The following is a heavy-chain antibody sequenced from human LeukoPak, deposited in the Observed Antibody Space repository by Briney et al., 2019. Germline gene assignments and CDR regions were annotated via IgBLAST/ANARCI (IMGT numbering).Heavy chain of an antibody. CDR3: AKGQVITSNLDS. J-gene: IGHJ4*02. Sequence: GGSLRLSCAASGFSVNTYAMFWIRQAPGEGLEWVSGISGGVGTIYYAASVKGRFTISRDSSKNTLYLQMNSLRAEDTAVYYCAKGQVITSNLDSWGQGTLVTVSS. V-gene: IGHV3-23*01. CDR2: ISGGVGTI. D-gene: IGHD2/OR15-2a*01. CDR1: GFSVNTYA.